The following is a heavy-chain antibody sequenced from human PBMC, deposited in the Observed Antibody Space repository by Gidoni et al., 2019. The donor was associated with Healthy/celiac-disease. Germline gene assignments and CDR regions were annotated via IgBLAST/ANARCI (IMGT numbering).Heavy chain of an antibody. J-gene: IGHJ2*01. D-gene: IGHD5-12*01. V-gene: IGHV3-43*02. Sequence: EVQLVESGGGVVQPGGSLSLSCAASGFPFDDYALHWVRQAPGKGLEWVSLISGDGGSTYYADSVKGRFTISRDNSKNSLYLQMNSLRTEDTALYYCAKDIFRNIVATITSWYFDLWGRGTLVTVSS. CDR1: GFPFDDYA. CDR3: AKDIFRNIVATITSWYFDL. CDR2: ISGDGGST.